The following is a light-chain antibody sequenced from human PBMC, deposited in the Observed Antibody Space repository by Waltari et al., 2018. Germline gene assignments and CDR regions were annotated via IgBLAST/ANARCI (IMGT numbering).Light chain of an antibody. CDR1: QNISSC. Sequence: DIQMIQSPASLSASVGDRVTITCRASQNISSCLNWYQQKPGKAPKLLIYAASSLQSGVPSRFSVSGSGTDFTLTISSLQPEDFATYYCQQSYSTPWTFGRGTKVEIK. V-gene: IGKV1-39*01. CDR3: QQSYSTPWT. J-gene: IGKJ1*01. CDR2: AAS.